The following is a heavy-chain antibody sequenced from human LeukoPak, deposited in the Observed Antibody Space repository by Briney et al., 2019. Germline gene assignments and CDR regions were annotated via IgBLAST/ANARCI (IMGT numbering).Heavy chain of an antibody. CDR3: ARVAYYSDRSAFAFFDY. V-gene: IGHV4-4*02. D-gene: IGHD3-22*01. Sequence: SGTLSLTCAVSGGSISSSNWWSWVRQPPGKGLEWIGEIYHSGSTNYNPSLKSRVAISVDKSKNQFSLKLSSVTAADTAVYYCARVAYYSDRSAFAFFDYWGRGTLVTVSS. J-gene: IGHJ4*02. CDR2: IYHSGST. CDR1: GGSISSSNW.